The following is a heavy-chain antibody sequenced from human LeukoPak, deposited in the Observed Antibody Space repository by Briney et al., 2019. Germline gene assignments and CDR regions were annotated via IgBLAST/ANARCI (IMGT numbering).Heavy chain of an antibody. CDR2: IYYSGSP. J-gene: IGHJ6*03. V-gene: IGHV4-59*11. CDR3: ARGIEGSSSWFYYYYYYMDV. D-gene: IGHD6-13*01. CDR1: GVSISSHY. Sequence: SETLSLTCTVSGVSISSHYWSWIRQPPGKGLEWIGYIYYSGSPNYNPSLKSRVTISVDTSKNPFSLKLSSVTAADTAVYYCARGIEGSSSWFYYYYYYMDVWGKGTTVTVSS.